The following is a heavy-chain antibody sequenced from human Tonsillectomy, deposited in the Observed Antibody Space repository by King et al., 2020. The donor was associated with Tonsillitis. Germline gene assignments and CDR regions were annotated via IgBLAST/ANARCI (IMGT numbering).Heavy chain of an antibody. D-gene: IGHD6-19*01. CDR3: ARDQPRYSCGWYFAFDI. J-gene: IGHJ3*02. CDR2: ISYDGSNK. CDR1: GFTFSSYA. V-gene: IGHV3-30*04. Sequence: VQLVESGGGVVQPGRSLRLSCAASGFTFSSYAMHWVRQAPGKGLEWVAVISYDGSNKYYADSVKGRFTISRDNSKNTLYLQMNSLRAEDTAVYYCARDQPRYSCGWYFAFDIWRRGTMVTVSS.